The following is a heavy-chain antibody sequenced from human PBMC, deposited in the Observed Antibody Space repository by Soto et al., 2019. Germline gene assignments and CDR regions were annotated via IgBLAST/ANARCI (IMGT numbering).Heavy chain of an antibody. V-gene: IGHV1-2*02. CDR1: GYTFSGYY. Sequence: AAVKVSCKDSGYTFSGYYIHWLRQAPGQGLEWMGWINPNSGGTNYAQKFQGRDTVTRDTPTSTAYMELSRLTHDDTAVYYCARSLTEGYRTITCFYTCPLYGMDVWGQGTTATVSS. J-gene: IGHJ6*02. CDR3: ARSLTEGYRTITCFYTCPLYGMDV. CDR2: INPNSGGT. D-gene: IGHD2-8*01.